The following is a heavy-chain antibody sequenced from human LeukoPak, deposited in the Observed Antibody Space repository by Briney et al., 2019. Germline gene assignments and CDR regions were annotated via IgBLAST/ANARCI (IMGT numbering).Heavy chain of an antibody. CDR1: GGTFSSYA. CDR3: AKVLVAATHYLDS. J-gene: IGHJ4*02. V-gene: IGHV1-69*01. Sequence: GSSVKVSCKASGGTFSSYAISWVRQAPGQGLEWMGGIIPIFGTANYAQKFQGRVTITADESTSTAYMELSSLRSEDMAVYYCAKVLVAATHYLDSWGQGTLVTVSS. CDR2: IIPIFGTA. D-gene: IGHD2-15*01.